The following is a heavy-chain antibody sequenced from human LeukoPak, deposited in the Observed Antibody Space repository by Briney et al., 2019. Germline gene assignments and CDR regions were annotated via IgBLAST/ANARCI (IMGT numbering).Heavy chain of an antibody. CDR2: INHSGST. J-gene: IGHJ5*02. CDR1: GGSFSGYY. V-gene: IGHV4-34*01. CDR3: ARGKEDIVVVVAATRTTREFDP. D-gene: IGHD2-15*01. Sequence: SETLSLTCAVYGGSFSGYYWSWIRQPPGKGLEWIGEINHSGSTNYNPSLKSRVTISVDTSKNQFSLKLSSVTAADTAVYYCARGKEDIVVVVAATRTTREFDPWGQGTLVIVSS.